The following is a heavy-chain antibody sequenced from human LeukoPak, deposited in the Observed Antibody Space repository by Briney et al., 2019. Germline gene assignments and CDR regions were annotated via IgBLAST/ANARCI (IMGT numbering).Heavy chain of an antibody. V-gene: IGHV1-18*01. CDR1: GYTFTSYA. Sequence: ASVKVSCKASGYTFTSYAMHWVRQAPGQRLEWMGWISAYNGNTNYAQKLQGRVTMTTDTSTSTAYMELRSLRSDDTAVYYCARILYGDYLFDYWGQGTLVTVSS. CDR2: ISAYNGNT. D-gene: IGHD4-17*01. CDR3: ARILYGDYLFDY. J-gene: IGHJ4*02.